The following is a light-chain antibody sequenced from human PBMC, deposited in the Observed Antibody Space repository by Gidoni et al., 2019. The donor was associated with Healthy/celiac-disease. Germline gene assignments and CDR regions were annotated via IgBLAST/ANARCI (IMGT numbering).Light chain of an antibody. CDR2: DAS. Sequence: EIVLTQSPATLSLSPGERATLSCRASQSVSRYLTWYQQKPGKAPRLVIYDASKRATGIPARFSGSGSGTDFTLTISSLEPEDSAVYYCQQRSNWPVTFGQGTKVEIK. CDR3: QQRSNWPVT. CDR1: QSVSRY. J-gene: IGKJ1*01. V-gene: IGKV3-11*01.